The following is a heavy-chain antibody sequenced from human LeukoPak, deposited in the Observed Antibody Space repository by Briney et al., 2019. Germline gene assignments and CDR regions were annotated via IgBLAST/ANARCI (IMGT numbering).Heavy chain of an antibody. CDR3: ARGAGLLWFGELLSHRAHNSSRWFDP. D-gene: IGHD3-10*01. Sequence: SETLSLTCTVSGGSISSGGYYWSWIRQPPGKGLEWIGYIYHSGSTYYNPSLKSRVTISVDRSKNQFSLKLSSVTAADTAVYYCARGAGLLWFGELLSHRAHNSSRWFDPWGQGTLVTVSS. V-gene: IGHV4-30-2*01. CDR1: GGSISSGGYY. J-gene: IGHJ5*02. CDR2: IYHSGST.